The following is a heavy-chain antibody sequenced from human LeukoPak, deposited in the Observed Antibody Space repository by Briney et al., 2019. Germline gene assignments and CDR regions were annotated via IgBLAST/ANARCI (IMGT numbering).Heavy chain of an antibody. CDR3: ARGLRFLEWLLTHDY. J-gene: IGHJ4*02. V-gene: IGHV1-18*01. CDR2: ISAYNGNT. Sequence: ASVKVSCKASGGTFSSYAISWVRQAPGQGLEWMGWISAYNGNTNYAQKLQGRVTMTTDTSTSTAYMELRSLRSDDTAVYYCARGLRFLEWLLTHDYWGQGTLVTVSS. D-gene: IGHD3-3*01. CDR1: GGTFSSYA.